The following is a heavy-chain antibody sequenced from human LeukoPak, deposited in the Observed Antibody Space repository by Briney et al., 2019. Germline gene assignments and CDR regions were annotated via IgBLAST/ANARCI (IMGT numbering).Heavy chain of an antibody. CDR2: INHSGST. CDR1: GGSFSGYY. J-gene: IGHJ5*02. Sequence: PSETLSLTCTVSGGSFSGYYWSWIRQPPGKGLEWIGEINHSGSTNYNPSLKSRVTISVDTSKNQFSLKLSSVTAADTAVYYCARGRLLLWFGGRNWFDPWGQGTLVTVSS. CDR3: ARGRLLLWFGGRNWFDP. V-gene: IGHV4-34*01. D-gene: IGHD3-10*01.